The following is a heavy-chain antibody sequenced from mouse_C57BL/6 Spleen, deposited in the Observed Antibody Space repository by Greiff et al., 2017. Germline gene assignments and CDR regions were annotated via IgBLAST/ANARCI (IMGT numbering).Heavy chain of an antibody. CDR2: IYPGSGNT. D-gene: IGHD1-1*01. J-gene: IGHJ4*01. CDR1: GYTFTDYY. V-gene: IGHV1-76*01. Sequence: QVQLKESGAELVRPGASVKLSCKASGYTFTDYYINWVKQRPGQGLEWIARIYPGSGNTYYNEKFKGKATLTAEKSSSTAYMQLSSLTSEDSAVYFCAREGAYAAMDYWGQGTSVTVSS. CDR3: AREGAYAAMDY.